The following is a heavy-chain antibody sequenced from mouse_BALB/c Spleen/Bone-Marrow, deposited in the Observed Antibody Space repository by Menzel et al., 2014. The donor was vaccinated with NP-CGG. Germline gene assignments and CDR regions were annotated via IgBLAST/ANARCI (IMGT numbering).Heavy chain of an antibody. CDR3: ARELGRGFAY. CDR2: INPGSGGI. J-gene: IGHJ3*01. V-gene: IGHV1-54*01. Sequence: VQLQQSGVEPVRPGTSVKVSCKASGYAFTNYWIEWVKQRPGQGLEWIGVINPGSGGINYNEKFKGKATLTADKSSNTAYMQLSSLTSDDSAVYFCARELGRGFAYWGQGTLVTVSA. D-gene: IGHD4-1*01. CDR1: GYAFTNYW.